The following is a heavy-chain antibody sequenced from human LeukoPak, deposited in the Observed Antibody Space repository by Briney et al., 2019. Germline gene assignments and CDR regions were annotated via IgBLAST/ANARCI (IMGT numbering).Heavy chain of an antibody. D-gene: IGHD5-18*01. V-gene: IGHV3-7*03. Sequence: TGGSLRLSCAASGFTFSSYWMSWVRQAPGKGLEWVANMNQDASEKYYVDSVEGRFTISRDNAKSSLYLQMNSLRAEDTALYYCVLVPTARGGIDSWGQGTLVTVSS. J-gene: IGHJ4*02. CDR1: GFTFSSYW. CDR2: MNQDASEK. CDR3: VLVPTARGGIDS.